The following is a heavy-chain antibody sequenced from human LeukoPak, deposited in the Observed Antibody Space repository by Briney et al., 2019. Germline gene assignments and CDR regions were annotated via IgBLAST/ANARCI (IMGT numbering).Heavy chain of an antibody. CDR2: ISGYNGDT. Sequence: ASVKVSCKASGYVFTTYGISWVRQAPGQGLEWMGWISGYNGDTKYAQELQGRVTMTIDTSTSTAYMELRSLRSNDTAVFYCARDSLSPVAATPRLDYWGQGTLVTVSS. D-gene: IGHD6-19*01. CDR1: GYVFTTYG. J-gene: IGHJ4*02. CDR3: ARDSLSPVAATPRLDY. V-gene: IGHV1-18*01.